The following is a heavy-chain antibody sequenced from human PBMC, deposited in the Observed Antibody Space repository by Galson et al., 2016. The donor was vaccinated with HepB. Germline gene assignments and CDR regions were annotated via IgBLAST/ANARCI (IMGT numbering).Heavy chain of an antibody. Sequence: SLRLSCAGSGYTFSPYGMHWVRQAPGKGLEWVALISYDGSHTYYADSVKGRFTISRDNSRSTLYLQMNSLRAEDTAVYYCARGATVTMSWFDPWGQGTLVTVSS. CDR3: ARGATVTMSWFDP. V-gene: IGHV3-30*03. J-gene: IGHJ5*02. CDR2: ISYDGSHT. D-gene: IGHD4-17*01. CDR1: GYTFSPYG.